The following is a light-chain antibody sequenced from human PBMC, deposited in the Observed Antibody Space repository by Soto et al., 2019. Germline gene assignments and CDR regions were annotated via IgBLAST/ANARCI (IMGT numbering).Light chain of an antibody. Sequence: DIQMTQSPSTLSGSVGDRVTITCRASQTISSWLAWYQQKPGKAPKLLIYKASTLKSGVPSRFSRSGSGTEFTLTISSLQPDDFATYYCQHYNSYSEAFGQGTKVDI. CDR2: KAS. J-gene: IGKJ1*01. V-gene: IGKV1-5*03. CDR1: QTISSW. CDR3: QHYNSYSEA.